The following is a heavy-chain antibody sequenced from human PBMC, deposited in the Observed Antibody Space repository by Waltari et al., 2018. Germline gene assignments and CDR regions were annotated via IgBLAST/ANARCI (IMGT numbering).Heavy chain of an antibody. V-gene: IGHV1-2*02. CDR2: INPYSDVT. Sequence: QVQLVQSGAEVKKPGASVKVSCTTSGYTFDAFYMHWVRQAPGQGLEWMGWINPYSDVTNYAQKFQGRVTMTRDTSLSTAYMELSGLRSDDTAVYYCARDRSGSGWYYFNYWGQGTLVTVSS. D-gene: IGHD6-19*01. J-gene: IGHJ4*02. CDR1: GYTFDAFY. CDR3: ARDRSGSGWYYFNY.